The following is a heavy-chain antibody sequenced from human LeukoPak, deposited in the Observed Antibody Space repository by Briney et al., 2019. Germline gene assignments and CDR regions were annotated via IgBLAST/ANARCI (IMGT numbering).Heavy chain of an antibody. D-gene: IGHD6-19*01. V-gene: IGHV4-39*01. J-gene: IGHJ4*02. CDR1: GGSISSSYYN. Sequence: SETLSLTCTVSGGSISSSYYNWGWIRQPPGKGLEWIGTIYYTGSTSYNPSLKSRVTISVDTSKNQFSLRLSSVTAADTAMYYCVKSGGYGLIDYWGQGTLVTVSS. CDR2: IYYTGST. CDR3: VKSGGYGLIDY.